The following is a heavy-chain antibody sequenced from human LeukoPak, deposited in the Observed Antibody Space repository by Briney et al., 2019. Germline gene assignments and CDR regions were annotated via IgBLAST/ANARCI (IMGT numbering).Heavy chain of an antibody. CDR2: ISAYNGNT. CDR3: ARVGTYTYGDYYFDY. V-gene: IGHV1-18*01. J-gene: IGHJ4*02. CDR1: GYTFTDYG. D-gene: IGHD4-17*01. Sequence: ASVKVSCKASGYTFTDYGIIWVRQAPGQGLEWMGWISAYNGNTNYAQKLQGRVTMTTDTSTSTAYMELGSLRSDDTAVYYCARVGTYTYGDYYFDYWGQGTLVTVSS.